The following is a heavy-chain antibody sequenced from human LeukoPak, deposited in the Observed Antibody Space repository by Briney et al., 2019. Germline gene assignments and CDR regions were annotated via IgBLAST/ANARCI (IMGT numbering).Heavy chain of an antibody. CDR3: AREGLDCSGGSCYSGFDY. J-gene: IGHJ4*02. CDR2: IYHSAST. V-gene: IGHV4-30-2*01. CDR1: GGSISSGGYS. D-gene: IGHD2-15*01. Sequence: SETLSLTCAVSGGSISSGGYSWSWLRQPPGKGREWIVYIYHSASTYYNPSLKSRVTISVDSSKNQFSLQLSSVTAADTAVYYCAREGLDCSGGSCYSGFDYWGRGTLVTVSS.